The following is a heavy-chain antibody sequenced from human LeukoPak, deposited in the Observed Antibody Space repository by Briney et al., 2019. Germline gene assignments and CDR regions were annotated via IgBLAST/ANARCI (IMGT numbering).Heavy chain of an antibody. J-gene: IGHJ4*02. CDR1: GFTFSSWG. V-gene: IGHV3-30*18. CDR2: ISHDGSTK. CDR3: AKDYDSSGYYLGFDY. Sequence: QTGGSLRLSCAASGFTFSSWGMHWVRQAPGKGLEWVAVISHDGSTKYYQDSVKGRFTISRDNSKNTLYLQMNSLRAEDTAVYYCAKDYDSSGYYLGFDYWGQGTLVTVSS. D-gene: IGHD3-22*01.